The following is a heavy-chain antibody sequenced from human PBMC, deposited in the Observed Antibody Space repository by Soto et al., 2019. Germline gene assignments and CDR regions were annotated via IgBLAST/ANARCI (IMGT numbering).Heavy chain of an antibody. CDR3: ARDGGRHSGGIDY. V-gene: IGHV1-69*01. CDR1: GGTFSSYS. J-gene: IGHJ4*02. Sequence: QVQLVQSGAEVKKPGSSVKVSCKASGGTFSSYSINWVRQAPGQGLEWMGEIIPIFGTANYAQKFQGRVTITADESPSTAYMDLSSLRSEDTAVYYCARDGGRHSGGIDYWGQGTLVTVSS. D-gene: IGHD1-26*01. CDR2: IIPIFGTA.